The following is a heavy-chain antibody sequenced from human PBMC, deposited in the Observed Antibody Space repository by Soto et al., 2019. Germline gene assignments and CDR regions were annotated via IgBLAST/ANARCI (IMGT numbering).Heavy chain of an antibody. Sequence: SQTLSLTCAISGDNVSSNSAAWNWIRLSPSRGLEWLARTYCRSRWYNDYAVSVRSRITVNPDTSKNQFSLQLTSVTPEDTAVYYCAGTTSHQWYYMDVWGKGTTVTVSS. CDR2: TYCRSRWYN. J-gene: IGHJ6*03. D-gene: IGHD1-7*01. V-gene: IGHV6-1*01. CDR3: AGTTSHQWYYMDV. CDR1: GDNVSSNSAA.